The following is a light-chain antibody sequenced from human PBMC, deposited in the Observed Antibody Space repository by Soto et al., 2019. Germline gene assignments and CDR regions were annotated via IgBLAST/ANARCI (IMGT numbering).Light chain of an antibody. CDR1: SYNIGAGYD. V-gene: IGLV1-40*01. Sequence: QSVLTQPHSVSGAPGQRVTISCTGSSYNIGAGYDVHWYQQLPGTAPKLLIYGNSNRPSGVPDRFAGSKSRTSACLAIAGLEAEYEADYYCQSYASSLSGVVFGGGTKLTVL. J-gene: IGLJ2*01. CDR3: QSYASSLSGVV. CDR2: GNS.